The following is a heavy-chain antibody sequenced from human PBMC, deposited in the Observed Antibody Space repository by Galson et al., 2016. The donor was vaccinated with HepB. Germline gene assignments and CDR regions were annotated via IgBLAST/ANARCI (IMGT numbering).Heavy chain of an antibody. CDR2: ISTSTNYI. CDR3: ARVVDGHSFIRNWFFDL. J-gene: IGHJ2*01. CDR1: GFTFSSYS. D-gene: IGHD5-18*01. Sequence: SLRLSCAASGFTFSSYSMNWVRQAPGQGLEWVSSISTSTNYIYYGDSARGRFTISRDNARDSLYLQMNSLRAEDTAVYYCARVVDGHSFIRNWFFDLWGRGTVVTVSS. V-gene: IGHV3-21*01.